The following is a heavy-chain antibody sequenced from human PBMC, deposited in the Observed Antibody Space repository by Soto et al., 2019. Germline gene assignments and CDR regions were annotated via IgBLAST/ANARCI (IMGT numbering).Heavy chain of an antibody. J-gene: IGHJ6*02. Sequence: ASVKVSCKASGYTFTSYDINWVRQATGQGLEWMGWMNPNSGNTGYEQKFQGRVTMTRNTSISTVYMELSSLRSEDTAVYYCAKEDCRGFFDYYYGMDVWGQGTTVTVSS. D-gene: IGHD2-21*02. CDR2: MNPNSGNT. V-gene: IGHV1-8*01. CDR3: AKEDCRGFFDYYYGMDV. CDR1: GYTFTSYD.